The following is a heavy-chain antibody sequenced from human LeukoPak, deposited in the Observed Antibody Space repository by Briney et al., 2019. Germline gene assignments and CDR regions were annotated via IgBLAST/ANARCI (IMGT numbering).Heavy chain of an antibody. Sequence: SETLSLTCTVSGGSISSGSYYWSWIRQPPGKGLEWIGYIYYSGSTNYNPSLKSRVTISVDTSKNQFSLKLSSVTAADTAVYYCARYSGQFRNYFDYWGQGTLVTVSS. CDR2: IYYSGST. V-gene: IGHV4-61*01. D-gene: IGHD1-26*01. CDR1: GGSISSGSYY. J-gene: IGHJ4*02. CDR3: ARYSGQFRNYFDY.